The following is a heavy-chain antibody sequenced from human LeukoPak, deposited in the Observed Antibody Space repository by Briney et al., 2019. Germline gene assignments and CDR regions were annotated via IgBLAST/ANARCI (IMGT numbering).Heavy chain of an antibody. CDR3: AIKGVTTFDY. CDR1: GGSFSGYY. J-gene: IGHJ4*02. D-gene: IGHD4-17*01. V-gene: IGHV3-33*08. CDR2: IWYDGSNK. Sequence: TLSLTCAVYGGSFSGYYWSWVRQAPGKGLEWVAVIWYDGSNKYYADSVKGRFTISRDNSKNTLYLQMNSLRAEDTAVYYCAIKGVTTFDYWGQGTPVTVSS.